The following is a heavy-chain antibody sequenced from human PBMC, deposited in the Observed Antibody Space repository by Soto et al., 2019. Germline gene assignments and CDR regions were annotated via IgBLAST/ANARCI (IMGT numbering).Heavy chain of an antibody. V-gene: IGHV3-23*01. CDR2: VNAGGDAK. CDR1: GFTFSSHA. D-gene: IGHD3-10*01. J-gene: IGHJ6*03. Sequence: EEQLLESGGGLVQPGGSVRLSCAASGFTFSSHAMTWVRQAPGEGLEWVSTVNAGGDAKWYADSVKGRFTISRDNSKDTVSLQMDSLRVEDTALYYCAKDGSSVTYYHYMDVWAKGTTVTVSS. CDR3: AKDGSSVTYYHYMDV.